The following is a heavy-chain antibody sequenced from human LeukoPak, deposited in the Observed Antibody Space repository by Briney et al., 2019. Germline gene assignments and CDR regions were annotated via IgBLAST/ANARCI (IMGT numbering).Heavy chain of an antibody. Sequence: PGGSLRLSCAASGFTVSSNYMSWVRQAPGTGLEWVSVIYSSGSTYYADSVKGRFTISRDNSKNTLHLQMNTLRAEDTAVYYCASRIATAGSVDYWGQGTLVTVSS. CDR2: IYSSGST. J-gene: IGHJ4*02. CDR3: ASRIATAGSVDY. CDR1: GFTVSSNY. D-gene: IGHD6-13*01. V-gene: IGHV3-53*01.